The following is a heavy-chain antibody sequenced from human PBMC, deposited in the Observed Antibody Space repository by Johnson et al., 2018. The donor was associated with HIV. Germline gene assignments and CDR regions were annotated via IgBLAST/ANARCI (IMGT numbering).Heavy chain of an antibody. J-gene: IGHJ3*02. Sequence: VQLVESGGGLVQRGGSLRLSCVASGVTVSNNYMIWVRQAPGKGLEWVSVIYSGGSTYQADSVKGRFTISRDNSKNTLYLQMNSLRAEDTAVYYCARERDDSSGYYYHDAFDIWGQGTMVTVSS. CDR3: ARERDDSSGYYYHDAFDI. CDR1: GVTVSNNY. CDR2: IYSGGST. D-gene: IGHD3-22*01. V-gene: IGHV3-66*01.